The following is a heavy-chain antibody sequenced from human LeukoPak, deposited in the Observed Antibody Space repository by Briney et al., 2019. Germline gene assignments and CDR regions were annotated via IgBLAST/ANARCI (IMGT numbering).Heavy chain of an antibody. Sequence: ASVKVSCKASGYTFTSYYMHWVRQAPGQGLEWMGIINPSDGSTSYAQKFQGRVTLTRDASTSAVYMELSSLRSEDTAVYYCAREGTGAAAGIPGLCDWGQGTLVTVSS. J-gene: IGHJ4*02. CDR1: GYTFTSYY. CDR3: AREGTGAAAGIPGLCD. CDR2: INPSDGST. D-gene: IGHD6-13*01. V-gene: IGHV1-46*01.